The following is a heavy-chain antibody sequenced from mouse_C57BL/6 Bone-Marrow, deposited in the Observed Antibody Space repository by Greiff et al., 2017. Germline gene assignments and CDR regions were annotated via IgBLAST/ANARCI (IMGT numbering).Heavy chain of an antibody. V-gene: IGHV1-50*01. CDR1: GYTFTSYW. J-gene: IGHJ1*03. Sequence: QVQLQQPGAELVKPGASVKLSCKASGYTFTSYWMQWVKQRPGQGLEWIGEIDPSDSYTNYNQKFKGKATLTVDTSSSTAYMQLLSLTSEDSAVYYCARGPCWYFDVWGTGTTVTVSS. CDR3: ARGPCWYFDV. CDR2: IDPSDSYT.